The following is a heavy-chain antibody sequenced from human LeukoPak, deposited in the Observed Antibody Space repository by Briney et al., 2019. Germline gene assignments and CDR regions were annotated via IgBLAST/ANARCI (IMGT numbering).Heavy chain of an antibody. D-gene: IGHD6-19*01. J-gene: IGHJ4*02. V-gene: IGHV3-74*01. CDR2: INTDGSST. Sequence: GGSLRLSCAASGFTFSSHWMHWVRQAPGKGLVWVSRINTDGSSTTYADSVKGRFTFSRDNAKNTLILQMNSLRTEDTAVYYCARGEYGSAWPNIDYWGQGTLVTVSS. CDR3: ARGEYGSAWPNIDY. CDR1: GFTFSSHW.